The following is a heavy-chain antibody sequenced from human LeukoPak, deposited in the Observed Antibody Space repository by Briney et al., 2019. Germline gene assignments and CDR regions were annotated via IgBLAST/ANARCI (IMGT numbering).Heavy chain of an antibody. CDR2: FDPEDGET. V-gene: IGHV1-24*01. CDR3: ATGIDYYGSGSYEFDY. J-gene: IGHJ4*02. CDR1: GYTLTELS. D-gene: IGHD3-10*01. Sequence: ASVKVSYKVSGYTLTELSMHWVRQAPGKGLEWMGGFDPEDGETIYAQKFQGRVTMTEDTSTDTAYMELSSLRSEDTAVYYCATGIDYYGSGSYEFDYWGQGTLVTVSS.